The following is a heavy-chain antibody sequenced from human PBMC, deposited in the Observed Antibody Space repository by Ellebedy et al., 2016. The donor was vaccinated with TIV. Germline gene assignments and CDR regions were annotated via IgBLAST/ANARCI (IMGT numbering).Heavy chain of an antibody. CDR3: ARGTTAYWYFDL. V-gene: IGHV1-69*06. Sequence: AASVKVSCRAFGGNFINYAITWVRQAPGQGLEWMGTIIPAFNTANYVQKLQGRVRMTVDKSSTTSYMELNRLTSDDTAVYFCARGTTAYWYFDLWGRGTLVTVSS. CDR2: IIPAFNTA. CDR1: GGNFINYA. J-gene: IGHJ2*01. D-gene: IGHD1-7*01.